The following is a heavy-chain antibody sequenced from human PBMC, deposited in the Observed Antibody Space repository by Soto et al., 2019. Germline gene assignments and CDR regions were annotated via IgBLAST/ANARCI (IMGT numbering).Heavy chain of an antibody. D-gene: IGHD3-10*01. CDR2: ISGSGGST. V-gene: IGHV3-23*01. CDR3: AKARADYYGSGSPIDY. CDR1: GFTFNSYA. Sequence: EVQLLESGGGLVQPGGSLRLSCAASGFTFNSYAMSWVRQAPGKGLEWVSAISGSGGSTYYADSVKGRFTISRDNSKNPLYLQMNSLRAEDTAVYYCAKARADYYGSGSPIDYWGQGTLVTVSS. J-gene: IGHJ4*02.